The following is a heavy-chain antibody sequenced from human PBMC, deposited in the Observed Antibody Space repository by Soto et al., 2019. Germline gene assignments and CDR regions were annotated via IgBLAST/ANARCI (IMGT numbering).Heavy chain of an antibody. V-gene: IGHV4-31*03. J-gene: IGHJ4*02. CDR1: GASIRSGGYY. CDR3: ARIEMASIK. CDR2: IYYTGST. Sequence: PSETLSLTCSVSGASIRSGGYYWSWLRQSPGKGLEWIGHIYYTGSTFYSPSLKSRLTISLDTSKNQFSLDPRSVTAADTAMYYCARIEMASIKWGRGTLVTVSS.